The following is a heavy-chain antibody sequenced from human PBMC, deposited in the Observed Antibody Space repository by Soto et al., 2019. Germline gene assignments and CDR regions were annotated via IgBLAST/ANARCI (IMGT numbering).Heavy chain of an antibody. J-gene: IGHJ4*02. Sequence: XQSLSRPVVVSCYSGSSGTNWGWIRQPPGRGLEWIASIYHNGRTYSKPSLQSRVIISVDTSKTQISLTLSSVTAADTAVYFCARLGAMAPELYFDYWGQGIQVTVSS. CDR1: CYSGSSGTN. V-gene: IGHV4-38-2*01. D-gene: IGHD3-10*01. CDR3: ARLGAMAPELYFDY. CDR2: IYHNGRT.